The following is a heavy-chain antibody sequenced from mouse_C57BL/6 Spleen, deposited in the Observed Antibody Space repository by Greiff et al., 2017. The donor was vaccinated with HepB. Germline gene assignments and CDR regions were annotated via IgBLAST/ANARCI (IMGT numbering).Heavy chain of an antibody. CDR1: GYTFTSYW. J-gene: IGHJ3*01. Sequence: QVQLQQPGAELVKPGASVKMSCKASGYTFTSYWITWVKQRPGQGLEWSGDIYPGSGSTNYNEKFKSKATLTVDTSSSTAYMQLSSLTSEDSAVYYCARDGDYYGNTGALFAYWGQGTLVTVSA. V-gene: IGHV1-55*01. D-gene: IGHD2-1*01. CDR3: ARDGDYYGNTGALFAY. CDR2: IYPGSGST.